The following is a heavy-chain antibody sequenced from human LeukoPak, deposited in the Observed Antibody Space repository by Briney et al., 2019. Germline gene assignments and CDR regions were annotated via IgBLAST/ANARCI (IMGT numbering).Heavy chain of an antibody. V-gene: IGHV3-23*01. CDR1: GFTFSNYA. CDR2: ISGSGGNT. D-gene: IGHD2-21*02. Sequence: PGGSLRLSCAASGFTFSNYAMNWVRQAPGKGLEWVSGISGSGGNTYYADSVKGRFTISRDNSKNTLYLQMNSLRAEDTAVYYCAKETESVAYGMDVWGQGTTVTVSS. CDR3: AKETESVAYGMDV. J-gene: IGHJ6*02.